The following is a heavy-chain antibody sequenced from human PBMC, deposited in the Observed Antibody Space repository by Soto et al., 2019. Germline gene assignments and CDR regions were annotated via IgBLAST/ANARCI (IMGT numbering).Heavy chain of an antibody. CDR3: ARRYCSSTSCSPDS. Sequence: PSETLSLTCAVSGGSISSGGYSWNWIRQPPGKGLEWIGYIYHSGSTLYNPSLKSRVTISVDTSKNQFSLKLSSVTAADTAVYYCARRYCSSTSCSPDSWGQGTLVTVSS. V-gene: IGHV4-30-2*01. CDR2: IYHSGST. CDR1: GGSISSGGYS. J-gene: IGHJ4*02. D-gene: IGHD2-2*01.